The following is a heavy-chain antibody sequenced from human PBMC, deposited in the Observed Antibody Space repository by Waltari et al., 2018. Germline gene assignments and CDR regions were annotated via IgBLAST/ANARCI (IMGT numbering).Heavy chain of an antibody. Sequence: QVQLQESGPGLVKPSPTLSLTCSVSGDPISSGFSHWRWIRQPAGRGLEGIGRVYVDRRTAYNPSLSSRVTISLDTSRNRFSLELTSVTAADTAIYYCARYYPSGKDYIDVWGKGTTVSVSS. V-gene: IGHV4-61*02. J-gene: IGHJ6*03. D-gene: IGHD3-10*01. CDR3: ARYYPSGKDYIDV. CDR1: GDPISSGFSH. CDR2: VYVDRRT.